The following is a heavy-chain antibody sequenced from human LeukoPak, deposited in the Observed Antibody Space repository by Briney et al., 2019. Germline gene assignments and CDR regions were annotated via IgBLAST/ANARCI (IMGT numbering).Heavy chain of an antibody. CDR1: GFNFSIYS. J-gene: IGHJ1*01. CDR3: ASPTVGATTVYFQH. Sequence: GGSLRLSCAASGFNFSIYSMNWVRQAPGKGLEWVSVIYSGGSTYYADSVKGRFTISRDNSKNTLYLQMNSLRAEDTAVYYCASPTVGATTVYFQHWGQGTLVTVSS. V-gene: IGHV3-53*01. CDR2: IYSGGST. D-gene: IGHD1-26*01.